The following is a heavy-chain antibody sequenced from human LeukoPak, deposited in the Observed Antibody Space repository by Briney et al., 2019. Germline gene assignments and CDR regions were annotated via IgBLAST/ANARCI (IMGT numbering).Heavy chain of an antibody. CDR1: GFTFSSYE. Sequence: GGSLRLSCAASGFTFSSYEMNWVRQAPGKGLDWVSVIYSGGSTYYADSVKGRFTISRDNAENSLYLQMNSLRAEDTAVYYCARDQGSGKLDYWGQGTLVTVSS. CDR2: IYSGGST. CDR3: ARDQGSGKLDY. J-gene: IGHJ4*02. D-gene: IGHD1-26*01. V-gene: IGHV3-66*01.